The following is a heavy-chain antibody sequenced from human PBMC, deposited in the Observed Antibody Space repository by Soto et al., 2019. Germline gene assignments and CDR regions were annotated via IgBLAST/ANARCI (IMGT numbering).Heavy chain of an antibody. V-gene: IGHV5-51*01. D-gene: IGHD2-15*01. CDR3: ARVHCSGGSCFNWFDP. Sequence: ESLKISCKGSGYSFTSYWIGWVRQMPGKGLEWMGIIYPGDSDTRYSPSFQGQVTISADKSISTAYLQWSSLKASDTAMYYCARVHCSGGSCFNWFDPWGQGTLVTVSS. CDR2: IYPGDSDT. J-gene: IGHJ5*02. CDR1: GYSFTSYW.